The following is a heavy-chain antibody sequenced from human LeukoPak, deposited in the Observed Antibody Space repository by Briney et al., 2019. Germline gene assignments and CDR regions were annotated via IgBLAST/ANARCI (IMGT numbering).Heavy chain of an antibody. V-gene: IGHV3-7*03. CDR2: IKEGGSEK. Sequence: TGGSLRLSCAASGFTFSNYWLNWVRQAPGKGREGVANIKEGGSEKYYVDSVKGRFTISRDNAKNSLFLQMNSLRAEDTAVYYCARTLRGGGALDYWGQGTLVTVSS. J-gene: IGHJ4*02. D-gene: IGHD3-16*01. CDR1: GFTFSNYW. CDR3: ARTLRGGGALDY.